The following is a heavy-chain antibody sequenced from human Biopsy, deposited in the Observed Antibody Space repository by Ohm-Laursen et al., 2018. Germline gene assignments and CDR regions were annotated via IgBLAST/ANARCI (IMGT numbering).Heavy chain of an antibody. CDR3: ATELLPPGVGGPWLDS. CDR2: ISASSSYI. V-gene: IGHV3-21*06. Sequence: SLRLSCTASGFTLSSYSMNWVRQAPGKGLEWVSSISASSSYIHYADSVKGRFTVSRDNTKNSLYLQMNSPRAADTAIYYCATELLPPGVGGPWLDSWGQGTPVTVSS. CDR1: GFTLSSYS. D-gene: IGHD3-10*01. J-gene: IGHJ5*01.